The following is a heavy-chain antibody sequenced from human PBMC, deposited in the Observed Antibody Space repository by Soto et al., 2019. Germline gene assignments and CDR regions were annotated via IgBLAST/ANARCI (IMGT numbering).Heavy chain of an antibody. CDR3: AKMEGMDPWAYSFDY. V-gene: IGHV3-23*01. D-gene: IGHD2-2*03. CDR2: IYGGGNGP. Sequence: EVQVLESGGGLVQPGGSLRLSCAATGFTFSDFAMSWVRQAPGKGLKWVSRIYGGGNGPHYADSVKGRVTISRDNSKNTLYLQINSLRAEDTAVYYCAKMEGMDPWAYSFDYWGQGTLVTVSS. CDR1: GFTFSDFA. J-gene: IGHJ4*02.